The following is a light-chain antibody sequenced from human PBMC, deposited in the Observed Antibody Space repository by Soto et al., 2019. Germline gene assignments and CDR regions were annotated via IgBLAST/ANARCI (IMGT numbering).Light chain of an antibody. CDR1: QSISSW. V-gene: IGKV1-5*03. CDR2: KAS. Sequence: DIQMTQSPSTLSASVGDRVTITCRASQSISSWLAWYQQKPGKAPKLLIYKASTLESGVTSRFSGSGYGTEVTLNIRSLQPDDLATYYCQQYSSYSTFGQGTKLEIK. J-gene: IGKJ2*01. CDR3: QQYSSYST.